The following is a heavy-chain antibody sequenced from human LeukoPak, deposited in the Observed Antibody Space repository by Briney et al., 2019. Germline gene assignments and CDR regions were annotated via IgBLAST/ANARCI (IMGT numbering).Heavy chain of an antibody. D-gene: IGHD1-14*01. V-gene: IGHV3-33*01. CDR2: IWYDGSNK. J-gene: IGHJ6*03. CDR3: ARVGRIYQYYMDV. Sequence: GSLRLSCAASGFTFSSYDMHWVRQAPGKGLEWVAVIWYDGSNKYYADSVKGRFTISRDNSKNTLYLQMNSLRAEDTAVYYCARVGRIYQYYMDVWGKGTTVTVSS. CDR1: GFTFSSYD.